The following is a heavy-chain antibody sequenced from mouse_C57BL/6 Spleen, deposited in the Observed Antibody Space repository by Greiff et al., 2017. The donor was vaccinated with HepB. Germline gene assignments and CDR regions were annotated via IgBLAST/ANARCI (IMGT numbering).Heavy chain of an antibody. Sequence: EVQGVESGGGLVKPGGSLKLSCAASGFTFSSYAMSWVRQTPEKRLEWVATISDGGSYTYYPDNVKGRFTISRDNAKNNLYLQMSHLKSEDTAMYYCARGYDGYYPFAYWGQGTLVTVSA. CDR3: ARGYDGYYPFAY. J-gene: IGHJ3*01. CDR2: ISDGGSYT. V-gene: IGHV5-4*01. CDR1: GFTFSSYA. D-gene: IGHD2-3*01.